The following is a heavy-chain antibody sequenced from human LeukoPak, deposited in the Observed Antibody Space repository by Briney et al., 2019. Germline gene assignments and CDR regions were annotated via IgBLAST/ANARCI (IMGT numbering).Heavy chain of an antibody. V-gene: IGHV1-3*01. CDR3: ARPCGDCYPDSLYYFDY. CDR2: INAGNGNT. Sequence: GASVKVSCKASGYTFTSYAMHWVRQAPGQRLGWMGWINAGNGNTKYSQKFQGRVTITRDTSASTAYMELSSLRSEDTAVYYCARPCGDCYPDSLYYFDYWGQGTLVTVSS. J-gene: IGHJ4*02. CDR1: GYTFTSYA. D-gene: IGHD2-21*02.